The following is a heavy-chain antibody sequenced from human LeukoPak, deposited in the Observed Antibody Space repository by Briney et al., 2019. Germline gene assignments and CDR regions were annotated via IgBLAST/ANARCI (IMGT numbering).Heavy chain of an antibody. J-gene: IGHJ3*02. CDR2: INQDGSEK. D-gene: IGHD3-22*01. CDR3: ARGVVVVPRSAFDT. Sequence: GGSLRLSCAASGFTFSSYWITWVRQAPGKGLEWVANINQDGSEKCYVDSVKGRFTISRDNAKNSLSLQMNSQRVEDTAVYYCARGVVVVPRSAFDTWGQGTMVTVSS. CDR1: GFTFSSYW. V-gene: IGHV3-7*01.